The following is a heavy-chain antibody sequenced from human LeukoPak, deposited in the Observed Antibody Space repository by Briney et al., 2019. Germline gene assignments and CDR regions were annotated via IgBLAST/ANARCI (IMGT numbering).Heavy chain of an antibody. CDR2: IYYSGNT. CDR3: MRHEEEDGYNAKPFDF. J-gene: IGHJ4*02. Sequence: PSETLSLTCTVSGGSISNSNYYWGWVRQPPGKGLEWIGTIYYSGNTYYTPPLKSRVTISVDTSKNQFSLRLSSVTAADTAVYFCMRHEEEDGYNAKPFDFWGQGTLATVSS. V-gene: IGHV4-39*01. CDR1: GGSISNSNYY. D-gene: IGHD5-24*01.